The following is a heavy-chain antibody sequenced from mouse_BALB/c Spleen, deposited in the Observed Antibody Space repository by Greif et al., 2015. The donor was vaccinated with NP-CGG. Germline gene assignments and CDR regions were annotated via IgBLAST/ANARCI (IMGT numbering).Heavy chain of an antibody. J-gene: IGHJ4*01. V-gene: IGHV1-5*01. D-gene: IGHD2-1*01. CDR1: GYTFTSYW. Sequence: VQLQQSGTVLARPGASVKMSCKASGYTFTSYWMHWVKQRPGQGLEWIGAIYPGNSDTSYNQKFKGKAKLTAVTSTSTAYMELSSLTNEDSAVYYCTRWGNYNYAMDYWGQGTSVTVSS. CDR3: TRWGNYNYAMDY. CDR2: IYPGNSDT.